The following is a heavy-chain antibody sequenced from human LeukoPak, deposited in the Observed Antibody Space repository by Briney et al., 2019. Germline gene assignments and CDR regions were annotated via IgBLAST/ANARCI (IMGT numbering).Heavy chain of an antibody. J-gene: IGHJ5*02. V-gene: IGHV5-51*01. Sequence: GESLKISCKGSGYSFTSYWIGWVRQMRGKGLEWMGIIYPGDSDTRYSPSFQGQVTISADMSISTAYLQWSSLKASDTAMYYCARRVQQLVRGDWFDPWGQGALVTVSS. CDR1: GYSFTSYW. D-gene: IGHD6-13*01. CDR2: IYPGDSDT. CDR3: ARRVQQLVRGDWFDP.